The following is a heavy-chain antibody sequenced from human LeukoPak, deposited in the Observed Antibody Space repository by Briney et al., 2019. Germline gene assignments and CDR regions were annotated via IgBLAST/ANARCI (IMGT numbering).Heavy chain of an antibody. CDR2: ISSSGSTI. CDR3: ARGIGMATIWVY. J-gene: IGHJ4*02. CDR1: GGSFSGYY. D-gene: IGHD5-24*01. Sequence: LSLTCAVYGGSFSGYYWSWIRQAPGKGLEWVPYISSSGSTIYYADSVKGRFTISRDNAKNSLYLQMNSLRAEDTAVYYCARGIGMATIWVYWGQGTLVTVSS. V-gene: IGHV3-11*04.